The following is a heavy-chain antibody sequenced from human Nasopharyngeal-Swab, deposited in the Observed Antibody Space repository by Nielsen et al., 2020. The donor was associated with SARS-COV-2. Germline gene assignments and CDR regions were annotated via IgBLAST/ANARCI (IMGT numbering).Heavy chain of an antibody. V-gene: IGHV1-24*01. CDR3: ARVGWGDPPSGSYSYYYYGMDV. Sequence: ASVKVSCKVSGYTLTELSMHWVRQAPAKGLEGVGGFDPEDGETIHAQKFQGRVTMTRDTSTSTVYMELSSLRSEDTAVYYCARVGWGDPPSGSYSYYYYGMDVWGQGTTVTVSS. CDR2: FDPEDGET. D-gene: IGHD1-26*01. CDR1: GYTLTELS. J-gene: IGHJ6*02.